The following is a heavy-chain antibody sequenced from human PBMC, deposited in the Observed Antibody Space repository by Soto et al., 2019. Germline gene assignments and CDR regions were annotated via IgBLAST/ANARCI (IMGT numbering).Heavy chain of an antibody. CDR2: IDPSDSYT. V-gene: IGHV5-10-1*01. CDR1: GYSFTSYW. Sequence: GEALKISCKGSGYSFTSYWISWVRQMPGKGLEWMGRIDPSDSYTNYSPSFQGHVTISADKSISTAYLQWSSLKASDTAMYYCARSRDGQLPTAFDIWCQRIMVTVSS. J-gene: IGHJ3*02. D-gene: IGHD2-2*01. CDR3: ARSRDGQLPTAFDI.